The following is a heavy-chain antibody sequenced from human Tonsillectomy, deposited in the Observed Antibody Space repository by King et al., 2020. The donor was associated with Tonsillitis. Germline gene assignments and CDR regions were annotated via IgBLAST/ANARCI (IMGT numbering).Heavy chain of an antibody. V-gene: IGHV1-3*01. CDR3: TRGPNSGGFN. D-gene: IGHD2-15*01. J-gene: IGHJ4*02. Sequence: QLVQSGAEVKKPGASVKVSCKASGYTFTSYAIHWVRQAPGQRLEWMGRINGGNGNTKYSQKFQGRVTITRDTSASTAYMELSSLRSEDTAVYYCTRGPNSGGFNWGQGTLVTVSS. CDR1: GYTFTSYA. CDR2: INGGNGNT.